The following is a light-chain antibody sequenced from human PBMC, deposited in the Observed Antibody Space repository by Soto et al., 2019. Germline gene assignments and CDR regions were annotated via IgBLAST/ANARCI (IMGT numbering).Light chain of an antibody. V-gene: IGKV1-5*03. CDR2: KAS. J-gene: IGKJ4*01. CDR3: QQYSTYPLT. CDR1: QSVSNW. Sequence: DIQLTQSPSTLSASVGDRVTITCRASQSVSNWLAWYQQKPGNAPNLLIYKASSLQSGVPSRFSGSGSGTEFTLTISSLQPDDFATYYCQQYSTYPLTFGGGTKVEIK.